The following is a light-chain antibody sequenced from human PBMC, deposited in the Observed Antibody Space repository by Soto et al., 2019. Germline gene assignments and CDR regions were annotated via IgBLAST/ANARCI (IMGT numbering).Light chain of an antibody. Sequence: QSALTQPASVSGSPGQSITISCTGTSSDVGSYNLVSWYQQHPGKAPKLMIYEDNKRPSGVSNRFSASKSGNTASLTISGLQAEDEADYYCCSYAGSSTLIFGGGTKLTVL. CDR3: CSYAGSSTLI. CDR1: SSDVGSYNL. CDR2: EDN. V-gene: IGLV2-23*01. J-gene: IGLJ2*01.